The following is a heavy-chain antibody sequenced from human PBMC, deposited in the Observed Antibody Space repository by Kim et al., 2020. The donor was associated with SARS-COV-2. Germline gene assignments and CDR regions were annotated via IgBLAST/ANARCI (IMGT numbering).Heavy chain of an antibody. CDR2: IYYSGST. CDR1: GGSISSSSYY. J-gene: IGHJ6*02. D-gene: IGHD3-9*01. V-gene: IGHV4-39*01. CDR3: ARGGYSYEIFMGYYYYGMDV. Sequence: SETLSLTCTVSGGSISSSSYYWGWIRQPPGKGLEWIGSIYYSGSTYYNPSLKSRVTISVDTSKNQFSLKLSSVTAANTAVYYCARGGYSYEIFMGYYYYGMDVGGRGTTVT.